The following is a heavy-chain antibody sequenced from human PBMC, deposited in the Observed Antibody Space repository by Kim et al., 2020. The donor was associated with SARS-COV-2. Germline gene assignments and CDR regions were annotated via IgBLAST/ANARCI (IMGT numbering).Heavy chain of an antibody. V-gene: IGHV3-74*01. CDR2: TNEDGSIT. D-gene: IGHD3-16*01. J-gene: IGHJ3*02. CDR3: VRDLCGRQDI. CDR1: GFTFSRNW. Sequence: GGSLRLSCAASGFTFSRNWMHWVRQAPGKGLVWVSRTNEDGSITNHADSVKGRFTISRDNAKNTLYLQMNNLRVEDTAVYYCVRDLCGRQDIWGQGTMVT.